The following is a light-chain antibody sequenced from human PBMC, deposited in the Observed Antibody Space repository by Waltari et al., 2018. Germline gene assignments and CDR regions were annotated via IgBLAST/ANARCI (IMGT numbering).Light chain of an antibody. V-gene: IGLV1-40*01. CDR2: GVN. CDR3: QSYDTSLGVV. J-gene: IGLJ2*01. CDR1: WSTIRAGHD. Sequence: QSVLTQPPSVSGAPGQRVTISCTGSWSTIRAGHDVHWYQQLPGKAPTLLVYGVNTRPPGVPDRFFGSKSGTSASLAIPGLQPEDEADYYCQSYDTSLGVVFGGGTKLTVL.